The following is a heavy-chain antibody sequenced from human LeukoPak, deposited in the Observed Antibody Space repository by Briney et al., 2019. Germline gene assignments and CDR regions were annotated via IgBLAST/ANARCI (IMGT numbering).Heavy chain of an antibody. J-gene: IGHJ3*02. Sequence: PSETLSLTCAVYGGSFSGYYWSWIRQPPGKGLEWIGEINHSGSTNYNPSLKSRVTISVDTSKNQFSLRLSSVTAADTAVYYCARDLGYGADAFDIWGQGTMVTVSS. CDR1: GGSFSGYY. CDR2: INHSGST. CDR3: ARDLGYGADAFDI. D-gene: IGHD5-12*01. V-gene: IGHV4-34*01.